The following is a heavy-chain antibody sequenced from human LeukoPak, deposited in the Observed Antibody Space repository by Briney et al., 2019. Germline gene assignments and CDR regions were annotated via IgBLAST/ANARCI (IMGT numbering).Heavy chain of an antibody. CDR1: GYTFTSYG. CDR2: ISAYNGNT. V-gene: IGHV1-18*01. D-gene: IGHD6-19*01. Sequence: VSVKVSCKASGYTFTSYGISWVRQAPGQGLEWMGWISAYNGNTNYAQKLQGRVTMTTDTSTSTAYMELRSLRSDDTAVYYCARGRGIAVAGSAFDIWGQGTMVTVSS. CDR3: ARGRGIAVAGSAFDI. J-gene: IGHJ3*02.